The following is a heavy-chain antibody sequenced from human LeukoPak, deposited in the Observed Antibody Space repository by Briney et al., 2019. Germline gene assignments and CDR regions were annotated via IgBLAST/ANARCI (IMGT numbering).Heavy chain of an antibody. D-gene: IGHD6-13*01. J-gene: IGHJ5*02. CDR2: IYYSGST. V-gene: IGHV4-59*01. CDR1: GGSISSYF. CDR3: ARVDGSSSWRAQWFDP. Sequence: PSETLSHTCTVSGGSISSYFWSWIRQPPGKGLEWIGHIYYSGSTDYNPSLKSRVTISVDTSKNQFSLKLSSVTAADTAVYYCARVDGSSSWRAQWFDPWGQGSLVTVSS.